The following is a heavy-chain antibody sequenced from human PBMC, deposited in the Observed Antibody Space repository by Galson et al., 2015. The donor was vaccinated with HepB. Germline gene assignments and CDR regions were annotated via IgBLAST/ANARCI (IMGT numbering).Heavy chain of an antibody. CDR1: GFTFSNYG. D-gene: IGHD2-2*02. J-gene: IGHJ6*02. CDR3: ARADFFCSSTSCYIGDYYYYYGMDV. CDR2: ISYEGSNK. Sequence: SLRLSCAASGFTFSNYGMHWVRQAPGKGLEWVAVISYEGSNKYYADSVKGRFTISRDNSKNTLYLEMNSLRAEDTAVYYCARADFFCSSTSCYIGDYYYYYGMDVWGQGTTVTVSS. V-gene: IGHV3-30*03.